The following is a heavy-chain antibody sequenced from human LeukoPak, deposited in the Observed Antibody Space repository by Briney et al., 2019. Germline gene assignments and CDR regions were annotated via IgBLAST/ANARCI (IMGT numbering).Heavy chain of an antibody. CDR1: GYTFTGYY. Sequence: ASVKVSCKASGYTFTGYYMHWVRQAPGQGLEWMGWINPNSGGTKYAQKFQGRVTMTRDTSISTAYMEMGRLRFDDTAVYYCARDQGGHWYNWNDVWFDHWGQGTLVTVSS. CDR3: ARDQGGHWYNWNDVWFDH. J-gene: IGHJ5*02. CDR2: INPNSGGT. V-gene: IGHV1-2*02. D-gene: IGHD1-1*01.